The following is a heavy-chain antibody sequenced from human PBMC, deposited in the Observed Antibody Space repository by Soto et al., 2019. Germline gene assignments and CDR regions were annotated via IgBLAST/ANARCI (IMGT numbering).Heavy chain of an antibody. CDR2: IYQSGVT. CDR3: AGMPYTSGLRFDP. Sequence: SETLSLTCNMSGDSYSISTYSWSWIRQPPGKALQWIGFIYQSGVTSYNPSLASRVSISLDRSNNQCSLKLKSVTAADTAVYFCAGMPYTSGLRFDPWGPGTLVT. J-gene: IGHJ5*02. CDR1: GDSYSISTYS. D-gene: IGHD6-19*01. V-gene: IGHV4-30-2*01.